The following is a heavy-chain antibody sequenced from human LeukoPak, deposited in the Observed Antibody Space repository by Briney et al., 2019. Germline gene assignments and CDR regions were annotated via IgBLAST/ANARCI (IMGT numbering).Heavy chain of an antibody. J-gene: IGHJ5*02. CDR3: ATTYYDFWSGYYSGGWFDP. V-gene: IGHV4-59*08. Sequence: SETLSLTCTVSGGSISSYYWSWIRQPPGKGLEWIAYIYYSGSTKYNPSLKSRVTISVDTSKNQFSLKLSSVTAADTAVYYCATTYYDFWSGYYSGGWFDPWGQGTLVTVPS. CDR1: GGSISSYY. CDR2: IYYSGST. D-gene: IGHD3-3*01.